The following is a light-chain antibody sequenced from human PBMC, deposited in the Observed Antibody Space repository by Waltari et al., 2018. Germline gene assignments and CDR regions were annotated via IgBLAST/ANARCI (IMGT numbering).Light chain of an antibody. CDR3: AAWDDSLTGFV. J-gene: IGLJ1*01. CDR1: SSNIGRNF. Sequence: QSVLTQPPSASGTPGQRVTISCSGSSSNIGRNFFYWYQQLPGTAPKLLIYRNDMRPSGVPDRCPGSKSETSASMAISDLRSEDEADYYCAAWDDSLTGFVFGTGTEVTAL. CDR2: RND. V-gene: IGLV1-47*01.